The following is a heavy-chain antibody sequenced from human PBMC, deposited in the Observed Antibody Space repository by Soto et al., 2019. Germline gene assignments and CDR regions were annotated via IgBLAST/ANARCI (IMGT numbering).Heavy chain of an antibody. CDR1: GYTVTSYG. V-gene: IGHV1-18*01. CDR2: ISAYNGNT. CDR3: ARGVERFLEWFFDY. Sequence: ASVEVSCEASGYTVTSYGISWVRRAPGQGLEWMGWISAYNGNTNYAQKLQGRVTMTTDTSTSTAYMELRSLRSDDTAVYYCARGVERFLEWFFDYWGQGTLDTVSS. D-gene: IGHD3-3*01. J-gene: IGHJ4*02.